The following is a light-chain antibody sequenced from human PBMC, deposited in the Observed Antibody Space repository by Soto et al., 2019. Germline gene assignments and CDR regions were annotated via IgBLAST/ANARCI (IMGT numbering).Light chain of an antibody. CDR3: QQYTGPPTT. CDR1: QTVSSNY. J-gene: IGKJ5*01. Sequence: EVGLTQSPVTLSLSPGERATLSCRASQTVSSNYLAWCQQRPGQAPRLLIYGASTRAAGIPDRFSGSGSGTDFTLTITRLEPEDSAVYFCQQYTGPPTTFGQGTRLEIK. V-gene: IGKV3-20*01. CDR2: GAS.